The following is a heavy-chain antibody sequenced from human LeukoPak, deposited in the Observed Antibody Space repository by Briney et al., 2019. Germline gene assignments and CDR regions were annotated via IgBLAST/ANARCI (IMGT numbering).Heavy chain of an antibody. CDR1: GFTFSSYA. D-gene: IGHD1-7*01. J-gene: IGHJ4*02. V-gene: IGHV3-23*01. CDR3: AKEHATITGTTTDY. CDR2: ISGSGGST. Sequence: QSGGSLRLSCVASGFTFSSYAMSWVRQAPGKGLEWVSAISGSGGSTYYADSVKGRFTISRDNSKNTLYLQMNSLRAEDTAVYYCAKEHATITGTTTDYWGQGTLVTVSS.